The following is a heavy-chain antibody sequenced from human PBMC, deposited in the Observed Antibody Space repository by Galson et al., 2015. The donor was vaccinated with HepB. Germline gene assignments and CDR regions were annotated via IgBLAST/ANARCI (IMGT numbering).Heavy chain of an antibody. CDR3: TRDSGWESAY. CDR2: ISASGGKT. Sequence: SLRLSCAASGFIVDGSGMSWVRQAPGKGLEWVSGISASGGKTYYADSVKGRFTMSRDNPQNTVYLQMNRLRVDDSALYYCTRDSGWESAYWGQGTLVTVSS. V-gene: IGHV3-23*01. CDR1: GFIVDGSG. D-gene: IGHD3-10*01. J-gene: IGHJ4*02.